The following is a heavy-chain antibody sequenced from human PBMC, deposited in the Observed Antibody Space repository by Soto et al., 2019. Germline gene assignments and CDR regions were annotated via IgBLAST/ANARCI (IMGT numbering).Heavy chain of an antibody. J-gene: IGHJ4*02. CDR1: GCTFSSYW. CDR3: ARFYGDYDRYFDY. CDR2: IKQDGSEK. V-gene: IGHV3-7*01. D-gene: IGHD4-17*01. Sequence: GGSLRLSCAASGCTFSSYWMSWVRQAPGKGLEWVANIKQDGSEKYYVDSVKGRFTISRDNAKNSLYLQMNSLRAEDTAVYYCARFYGDYDRYFDYWGQGTLVTVSS.